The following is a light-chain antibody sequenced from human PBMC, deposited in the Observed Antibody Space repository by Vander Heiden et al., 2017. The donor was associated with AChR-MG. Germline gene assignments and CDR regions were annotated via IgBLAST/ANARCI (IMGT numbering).Light chain of an antibody. Sequence: DIQMTQSPSSLSASVGDRVTITCRASQSISSYLNWYQQKPGKAPKLLIYAASSLQSGVPSRFSGSGSGTDFTLTISSLQPEDFATYYCQQNDSTPHQTFGQGTKLEIK. V-gene: IGKV1-39*01. CDR1: QSISSY. CDR3: QQNDSTPHQT. J-gene: IGKJ2*01. CDR2: AAS.